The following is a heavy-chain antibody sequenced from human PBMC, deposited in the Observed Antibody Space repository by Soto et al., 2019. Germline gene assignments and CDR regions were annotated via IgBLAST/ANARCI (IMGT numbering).Heavy chain of an antibody. V-gene: IGHV1-18*04. J-gene: IGHJ5*01. CDR1: GYTSADFG. Sequence: GASVKVSCKASGYTSADFGISWVRQAPGQGLEWMGWVSGNNGASNPAPKVQGRITMTLDTSTGVSYMALRSLRSDDTAIYYCVTDQTYFRVNRHWFESLGQGTLVRVSS. CDR3: VTDQTYFRVNRHWFES. CDR2: VSGNNGAS. D-gene: IGHD2-8*01.